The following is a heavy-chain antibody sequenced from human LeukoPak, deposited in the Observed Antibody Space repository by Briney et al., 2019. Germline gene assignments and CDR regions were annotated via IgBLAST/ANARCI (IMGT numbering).Heavy chain of an antibody. J-gene: IGHJ6*02. D-gene: IGHD4-17*01. CDR3: AREWVGWTVTMAYYYYGMDV. V-gene: IGHV4-4*07. CDR2: IYTSGST. Sequence: PSETLSLTCTVSGGSISSYYWSWIRQPAGKGLEWIGRIYTSGSTNYNPSLKSRVTMSVDTSKNQFSLKLSSVTAADTAVYYCAREWVGWTVTMAYYYYGMDVWGQGTTVTVSS. CDR1: GGSISSYY.